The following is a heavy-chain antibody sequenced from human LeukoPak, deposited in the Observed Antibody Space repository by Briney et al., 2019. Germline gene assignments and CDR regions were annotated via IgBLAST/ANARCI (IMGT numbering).Heavy chain of an antibody. V-gene: IGHV4-39*01. Sequence: PSETLSLTCTVSGGSISSSSYYWGWIRQPPGKGLEWIGSIYYSGSTYYNPSLKSRLTISVDTSKNQFSLKLSSVTAADTAVYYCARKFYDASGFYPYYFDYWGQGTLVTVSS. CDR3: ARKFYDASGFYPYYFDY. CDR2: IYYSGST. J-gene: IGHJ4*02. CDR1: GGSISSSSYY. D-gene: IGHD3-22*01.